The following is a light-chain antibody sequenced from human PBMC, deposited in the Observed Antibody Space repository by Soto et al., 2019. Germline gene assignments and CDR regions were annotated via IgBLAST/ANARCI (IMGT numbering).Light chain of an antibody. Sequence: QSVLTQPPSASGTPGQRVTISCSGSSSNIGITYIYWYQHLPGAAPKLLSYRNNLRPSGVPDRFSGSKSGTSASLAISGLRSEDGADYYCAAWDASLGANVVVGGGTKLTVL. J-gene: IGLJ2*01. V-gene: IGLV1-47*01. CDR1: SSNIGITY. CDR3: AAWDASLGANVV. CDR2: RNN.